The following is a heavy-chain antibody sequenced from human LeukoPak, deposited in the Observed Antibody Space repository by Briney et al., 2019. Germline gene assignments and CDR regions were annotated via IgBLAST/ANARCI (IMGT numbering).Heavy chain of an antibody. J-gene: IGHJ4*02. CDR1: GFTVIDDF. D-gene: IGHD2-2*01. V-gene: IGHV3-21*01. CDR2: ISSLSNHI. CDR3: ARDASRGYYFDY. Sequence: SGGSLRLAWAASGFTVIDDFMSGGREGRGKGVQWGSSISSLSNHIYYADSVKGRFTIFRDNAKNSLYLQMNSLRAEDTAVYYCARDASRGYYFDYWGQGTLVTVSS.